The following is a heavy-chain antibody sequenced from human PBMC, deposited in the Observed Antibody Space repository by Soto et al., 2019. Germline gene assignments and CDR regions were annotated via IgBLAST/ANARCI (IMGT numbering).Heavy chain of an antibody. Sequence: GGSLRLSCAASGFTFSSYGMHWVRQAPGKGLEWVAVISYDGSNKYYADSVKGRFTISRDNSKNTLYLQMNSLRAEDTAVYYCAKDRRYCRGGSCYLSPSLDPWGQGNLVTVSS. D-gene: IGHD2-15*01. V-gene: IGHV3-30*18. CDR2: ISYDGSNK. J-gene: IGHJ5*02. CDR1: GFTFSSYG. CDR3: AKDRRYCRGGSCYLSPSLDP.